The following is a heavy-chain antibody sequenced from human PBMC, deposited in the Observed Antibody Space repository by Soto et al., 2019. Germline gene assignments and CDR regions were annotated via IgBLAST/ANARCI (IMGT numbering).Heavy chain of an antibody. J-gene: IGHJ4*02. D-gene: IGHD3-22*01. CDR1: GGTFSSYA. CDR2: IIPIFGTA. Sequence: KVSCKASGGTFSSYAISWVRQAPGQGLEWMGGIIPIFGTANYAQKFQGRVTITADESTSTAYMELSSLRSEDTAVYYCASPRHYYDSSGYYTTFDYWGQGTLVTVSS. V-gene: IGHV1-69*01. CDR3: ASPRHYYDSSGYYTTFDY.